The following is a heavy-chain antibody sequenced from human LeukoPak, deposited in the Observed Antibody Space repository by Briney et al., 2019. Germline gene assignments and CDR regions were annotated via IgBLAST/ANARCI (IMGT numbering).Heavy chain of an antibody. V-gene: IGHV3-48*03. J-gene: IGHJ4*02. CDR1: GFTFSSYE. D-gene: IGHD1-26*01. CDR2: ISSSGSTI. Sequence: QPGGSLRLSCAASGFTFSSYEMNWVRQAPGKGLGWVSYISSSGSTINFADSVKGRFTISRDNAKNSLFLQMNSLRAEDTAVYYCARETYILGAQPLDYWGQGTLVTVSS. CDR3: ARETYILGAQPLDY.